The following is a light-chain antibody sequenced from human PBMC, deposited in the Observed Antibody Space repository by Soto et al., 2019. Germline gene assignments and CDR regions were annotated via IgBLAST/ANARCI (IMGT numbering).Light chain of an antibody. CDR1: QSVSSY. V-gene: IGKV3-15*01. J-gene: IGKJ1*01. CDR2: DAS. Sequence: EIVLTQSPATLSLSPGERDTLSCRSSQSVSSYLAWYQQKPGQAPTLLIYDASTSATAIPARFSGSGSGTEFTLTISSLQSEDFAVYYCQQYNNWPRTFGQGTKVDI. CDR3: QQYNNWPRT.